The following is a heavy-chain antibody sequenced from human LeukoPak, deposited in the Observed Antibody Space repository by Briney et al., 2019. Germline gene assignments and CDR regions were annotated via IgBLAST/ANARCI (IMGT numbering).Heavy chain of an antibody. J-gene: IGHJ3*02. CDR3: AKGGYFSFDM. CDR2: ISGTNGIT. D-gene: IGHD2-2*03. CDR1: GFTFSSYS. V-gene: IGHV3-23*01. Sequence: PGGSLRLSCAASGFTFSSYSMNWVRQTPGKGLEWVSGISGTNGITYYADPVKGRFTISRDNSKNTLYLQMHSLRAEDTAIYFCAKGGYFSFDMWGQGTKVTVSS.